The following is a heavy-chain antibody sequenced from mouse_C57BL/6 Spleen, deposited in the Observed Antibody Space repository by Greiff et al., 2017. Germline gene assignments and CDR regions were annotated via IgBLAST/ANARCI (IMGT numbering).Heavy chain of an antibody. CDR3: ASWGYDWYFDV. CDR2: ISGGGGNT. Sequence: EVKVVESGGGLVKPGGSLKLSCAASGFTFSSYTMSWVRQTPEKRLEWVATISGGGGNTYYPDSVKGRFTISRDNAKNTLYLQMSSLGSEDTALYYCASWGYDWYFDVWGTGTTVTVSS. V-gene: IGHV5-9*01. J-gene: IGHJ1*03. D-gene: IGHD2-2*01. CDR1: GFTFSSYT.